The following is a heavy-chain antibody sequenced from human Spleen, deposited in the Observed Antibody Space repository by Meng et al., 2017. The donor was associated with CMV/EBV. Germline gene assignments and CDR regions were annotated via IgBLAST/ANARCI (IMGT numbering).Heavy chain of an antibody. D-gene: IGHD3-22*01. CDR2: MSHDGSK. CDR3: VREGHSSGYCPAFDI. CDR1: GFSLSTAI. V-gene: IGHV3-30*09. Sequence: VQLLESGGGLVQPGGSLRLACEASGFSLSTAIMHWVRQAPGKGLEWVSGMSHDGSKYHADSVKGRFAISRDNSKNMVYLQMNSLRVEDTAGYYCVREGHSSGYCPAFDIWGQGTMVTVSS. J-gene: IGHJ3*02.